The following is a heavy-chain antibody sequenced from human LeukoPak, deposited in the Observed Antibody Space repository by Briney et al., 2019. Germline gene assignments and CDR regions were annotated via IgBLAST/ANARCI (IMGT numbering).Heavy chain of an antibody. Sequence: ASVKVSCKASGYTFTSYDINWVRQATGQGLELMGWMNPNSGNTGYAQKLQGRVTITRNTSISTAYMELSSLRSEDTAVYYCARLDTHVDTAYYYYMDVWGKGTTVTVSS. V-gene: IGHV1-8*03. CDR3: ARLDTHVDTAYYYYMDV. D-gene: IGHD5-18*01. J-gene: IGHJ6*03. CDR2: MNPNSGNT. CDR1: GYTFTSYD.